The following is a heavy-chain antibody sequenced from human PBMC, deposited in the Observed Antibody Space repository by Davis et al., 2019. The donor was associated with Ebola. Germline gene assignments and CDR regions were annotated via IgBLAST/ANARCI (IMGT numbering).Heavy chain of an antibody. D-gene: IGHD4-17*01. CDR2: IYHSGST. J-gene: IGHJ3*02. CDR3: ARDGYGEGAFDI. CDR1: GGSISSSNW. Sequence: MPGGSLRLSCAVSGGSISSSNWWSWVRQPPGKGLEWIGEIYHSGSTNYNPSRKSRATISVDKSKNQFSLKLSSVTAADTAVYYCARDGYGEGAFDIWGQGTMVTVSS. V-gene: IGHV4-4*02.